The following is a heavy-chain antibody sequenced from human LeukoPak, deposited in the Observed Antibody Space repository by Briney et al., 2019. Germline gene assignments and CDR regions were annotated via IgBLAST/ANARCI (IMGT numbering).Heavy chain of an antibody. D-gene: IGHD4-11*01. CDR1: GGTFSSYA. Sequence: VASVKVSCKASGGTFSSYAINWVRQAPGQGLEWMGGIIPIFGTANYAQKFQGRVTLTTDESTSTAYMELSSLRSEDTAVYYCARNGDGVDYSNSYDAFDIWGQGTMVTVSS. CDR2: IIPIFGTA. CDR3: ARNGDGVDYSNSYDAFDI. J-gene: IGHJ3*02. V-gene: IGHV1-69*05.